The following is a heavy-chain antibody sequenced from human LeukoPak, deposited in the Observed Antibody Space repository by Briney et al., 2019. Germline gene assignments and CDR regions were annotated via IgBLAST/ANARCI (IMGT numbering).Heavy chain of an antibody. D-gene: IGHD3-22*01. V-gene: IGHV1-69*06. CDR2: IIPIFGTA. CDR3: AREMYYYDSSGYYYPYFDY. CDR1: GGTFSSYA. J-gene: IGHJ4*02. Sequence: SVKVSCKASGGTFSSYAISWVRQAPGQGLEWMGGIIPIFGTANYAQKFQGRVTITADKSTSTAYMELSSLRSEDTAVYYCAREMYYYDSSGYYYPYFDYWGQGTLVTVSS.